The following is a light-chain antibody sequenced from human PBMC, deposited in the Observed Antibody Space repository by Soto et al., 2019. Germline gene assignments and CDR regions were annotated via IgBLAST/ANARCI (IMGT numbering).Light chain of an antibody. V-gene: IGKV1-5*03. CDR1: QSISPW. CDR3: QQYINRWT. CDR2: KAS. J-gene: IGKJ1*01. Sequence: DIQMTQSPSTLSASVGDRVTITCRASQSISPWLAWYQQKPGKAPKLLIYKASSLQSGVPSRFSGSGSGTEFILTISSLQPDDFATYYCQQYINRWTFGQGTKVEIQ.